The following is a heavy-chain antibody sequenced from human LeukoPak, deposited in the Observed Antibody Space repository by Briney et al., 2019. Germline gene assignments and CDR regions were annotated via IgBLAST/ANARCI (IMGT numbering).Heavy chain of an antibody. CDR3: ASTIMGDSSGYQYYFDY. V-gene: IGHV1-69*05. D-gene: IGHD3-22*01. J-gene: IGHJ4*02. CDR1: GGTFSSYA. CDR2: IIPIFGTA. Sequence: GASVKVSCKASGGTFSSYAISWVRQAPGQGLEWMGRIIPIFGTANYAQKFQGRVTITTDESTSTAYMELSSLRSEDTAVYYCASTIMGDSSGYQYYFDYWGREPWSPSPQ.